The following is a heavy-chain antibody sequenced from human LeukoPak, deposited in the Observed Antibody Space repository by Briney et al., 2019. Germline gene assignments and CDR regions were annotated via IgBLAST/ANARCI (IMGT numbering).Heavy chain of an antibody. CDR1: GYTFTSYV. Sequence: ASVKVSCKASGYTFTSYVISWVRQAPGQGLEWMGWISGYDGNTKYAQKFQGRVTMTTDTFTSTAYMELRNLTSYDTAVFYCARGAQWLVPWGQGTLVTVSS. J-gene: IGHJ5*02. D-gene: IGHD6-19*01. CDR3: ARGAQWLVP. V-gene: IGHV1-18*01. CDR2: ISGYDGNT.